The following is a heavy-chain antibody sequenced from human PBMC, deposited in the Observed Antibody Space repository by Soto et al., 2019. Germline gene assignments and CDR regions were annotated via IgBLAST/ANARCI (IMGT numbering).Heavy chain of an antibody. CDR2: IKSQADGGTT. CDR1: GFTFSNAW. CDR3: TTLPSGWKVAVASGG. D-gene: IGHD3-3*01. Sequence: EMQLVESGGDLVKPGGSLRLSCAASGFTFSNAWMSWVRQAPGKGLEWVGHIKSQADGGTTDYAAPVKGRFTISRDDSNSTPFPQMKRLKSEDTADYHCTTLPSGWKVAVASGGWGQGTLATVSS. V-gene: IGHV3-15*01. J-gene: IGHJ4*02.